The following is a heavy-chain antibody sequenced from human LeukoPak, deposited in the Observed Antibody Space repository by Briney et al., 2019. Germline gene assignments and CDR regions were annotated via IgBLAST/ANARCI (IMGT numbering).Heavy chain of an antibody. CDR2: INAYNGNT. J-gene: IGHJ4*02. CDR1: GYTFSSYG. Sequence: ASVKVSCKASGYTFSSYGISWVRQAPGQGLEWMGWINAYNGNTNYAQNFQGRVTMTTDTSTSTAYMELRSLRSDDTAVYYCARDCSAGNCCSYIWGQGTLVTVSS. D-gene: IGHD2-15*01. V-gene: IGHV1-18*01. CDR3: ARDCSAGNCCSYI.